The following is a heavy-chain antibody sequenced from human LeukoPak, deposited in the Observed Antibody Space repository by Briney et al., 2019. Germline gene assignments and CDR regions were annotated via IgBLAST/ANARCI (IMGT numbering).Heavy chain of an antibody. D-gene: IGHD3-16*01. CDR3: ARHGGGFDY. CDR1: GGSISSSSYY. J-gene: IGHJ4*02. CDR2: IYYSGST. Sequence: SETLSLTCTVSGGSISSSSYYWGWIRQPPGKGLEWIGSIYYSGSTYYNPSLKSRVTISVDTSKNQFSLKLSSVTAADTAVYYRARHGGGFDYWGQGTLVTVSS. V-gene: IGHV4-39*01.